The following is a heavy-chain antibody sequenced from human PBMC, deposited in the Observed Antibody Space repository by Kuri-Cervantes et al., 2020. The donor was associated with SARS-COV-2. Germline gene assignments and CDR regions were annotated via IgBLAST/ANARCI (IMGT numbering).Heavy chain of an antibody. Sequence: GESLKISCTASGITFGDYALSWFRQAPWKGLEWVSFIRSKVYGGTTEYAAAVKGRFTISRDDSKTIAYLQMNSLKTEATAVYYCTFGSNNYYDSSGYYEDDSDYWGQGTPVTVSS. V-gene: IGHV3-49*03. J-gene: IGHJ4*02. CDR3: TFGSNNYYDSSGYYEDDSDY. D-gene: IGHD3-22*01. CDR2: IRSKVYGGTT. CDR1: GITFGDYA.